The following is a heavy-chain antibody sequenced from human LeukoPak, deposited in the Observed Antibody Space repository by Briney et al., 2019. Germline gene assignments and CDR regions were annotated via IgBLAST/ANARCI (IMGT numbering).Heavy chain of an antibody. V-gene: IGHV3-7*01. Sequence: SGGSLRLSCAASGFTFSSYWMSWVRQAPGKGLEWVANIKQDGSEKYYVDSVKGRFTISRDNAKNSLYLQMNSLRAEDTAVYYCARAPYYYDSSGYQGYYYYYYMDVWGKGITVTVSS. CDR1: GFTFSSYW. J-gene: IGHJ6*03. D-gene: IGHD3-22*01. CDR3: ARAPYYYDSSGYQGYYYYYYMDV. CDR2: IKQDGSEK.